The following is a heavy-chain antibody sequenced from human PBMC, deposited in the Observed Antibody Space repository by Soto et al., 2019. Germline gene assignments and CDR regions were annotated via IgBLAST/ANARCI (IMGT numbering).Heavy chain of an antibody. J-gene: IGHJ5*02. Sequence: SETLSLTCTVSGDSVDSTDWWNWVRQPPGKGLEWIGYIYYSGSTNYNPSLKSRVTISVDTSKNQFSLKLTSVTAADTAVYYCARGGWFEESWGQGTLVTVSS. CDR3: ARGGWFEES. V-gene: IGHV4-59*02. CDR1: GDSVDSTDW. D-gene: IGHD3-10*01. CDR2: IYYSGST.